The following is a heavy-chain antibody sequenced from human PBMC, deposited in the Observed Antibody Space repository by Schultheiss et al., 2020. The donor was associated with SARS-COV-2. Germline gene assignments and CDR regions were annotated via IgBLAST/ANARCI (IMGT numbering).Heavy chain of an antibody. D-gene: IGHD6-13*01. CDR1: GGTFSSYA. CDR3: ARGLPYSSSWYYGY. V-gene: IGHV1-69*13. J-gene: IGHJ4*02. CDR2: IIPIFGTA. Sequence: SVKVSCKASGGTFSSYAISWVRQAPGQGLEWMGGIIPIFGTANYAQKFQGRVTITADESTSTAYMELSSLRSDDTAVYYCARGLPYSSSWYYGYWGQGTLVTVSS.